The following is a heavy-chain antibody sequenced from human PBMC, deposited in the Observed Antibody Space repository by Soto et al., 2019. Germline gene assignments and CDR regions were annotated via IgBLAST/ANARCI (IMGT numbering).Heavy chain of an antibody. D-gene: IGHD2-2*02. CDR3: APRAPYTPYGEGGWFAP. CDR2: IYWDGDR. Sequence: QITLKESGPTLLEPTQTLTLTCSFSGFSLTSSGVGVGWLRQAPGKALECLGIIYWDGDRRYNPSLRQRLTITKDPPKNQVALPLPYREPVDTATFYFAPRAPYTPYGEGGWFAPGGRGPLSTAS. CDR1: GFSLTSSGVG. V-gene: IGHV2-5*02. J-gene: IGHJ5*02.